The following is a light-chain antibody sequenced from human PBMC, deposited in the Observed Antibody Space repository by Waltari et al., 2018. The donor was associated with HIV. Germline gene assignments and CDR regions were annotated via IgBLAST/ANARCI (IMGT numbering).Light chain of an antibody. CDR3: CSYAGSNTMI. CDR1: SSDVGDFDL. CDR2: EVS. J-gene: IGLJ2*01. Sequence: QSALTQPASLSGSPGQSITTSCTGTSSDVGDFDLFSWYQRHSGKAPKLMIYEVSKWPSGVSNRFSGSKSGNTASLTISGLQAEDEADYYCCSYAGSNTMIFGGGTKLTVL. V-gene: IGLV2-23*02.